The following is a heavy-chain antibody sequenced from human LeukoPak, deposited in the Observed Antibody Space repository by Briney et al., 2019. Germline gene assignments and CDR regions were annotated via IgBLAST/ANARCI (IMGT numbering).Heavy chain of an antibody. Sequence: ASVKVSCKASGYTFTSYYMHWVRQAPGQGLGWMGIIDPSGGSTSYAQKFQGRVTMTRDTSTSTVYMELSSLRSEDTAVYYCARGKEAVAGKVWYFDLWGRGTLVTVSS. V-gene: IGHV1-46*01. CDR2: IDPSGGST. J-gene: IGHJ2*01. D-gene: IGHD6-19*01. CDR1: GYTFTSYY. CDR3: ARGKEAVAGKVWYFDL.